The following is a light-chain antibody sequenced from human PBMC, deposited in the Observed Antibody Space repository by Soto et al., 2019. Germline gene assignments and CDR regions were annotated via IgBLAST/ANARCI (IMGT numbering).Light chain of an antibody. Sequence: EIAMMQSPATLSVSPGQRATLSCRASQNVNSNLAWYQQKPGHAPSRLMYNVSTRATGFPARFSGSGSGTEFTLTISSLQSEDSAIYYCQQYNTLNTFGQGTKLEIK. J-gene: IGKJ2*01. CDR1: QNVNSN. CDR3: QQYNTLNT. V-gene: IGKV3-15*01. CDR2: NVS.